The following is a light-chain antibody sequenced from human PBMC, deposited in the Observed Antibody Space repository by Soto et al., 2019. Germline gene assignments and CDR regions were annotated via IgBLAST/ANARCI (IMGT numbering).Light chain of an antibody. CDR1: QSISSY. J-gene: IGKJ1*01. CDR2: AAS. Sequence: DIQMTQSPSSLSASVGDRVTITCRASQSISSYLNWYQQKPGKAPKVLIYAASTLQSGVPSRFSGSGSGTDFTLTISSLQPEDFATYYCQQSYNTPLPFGQGTKVDIK. CDR3: QQSYNTPLP. V-gene: IGKV1-39*01.